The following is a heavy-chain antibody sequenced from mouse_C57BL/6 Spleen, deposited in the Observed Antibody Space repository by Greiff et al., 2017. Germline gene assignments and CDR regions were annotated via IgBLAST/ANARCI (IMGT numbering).Heavy chain of an antibody. J-gene: IGHJ4*01. V-gene: IGHV1-69*01. D-gene: IGHD2-4*01. CDR3: ARGRLRYAMDY. CDR1: GYTFTSYW. Sequence: QVHVKQPGAELVMPGASVKLSCKASGYTFTSYWMHWVKQRPGQGLEWIGEIDPSDSYTNYNQKFKGKSTLTVDKSSSTAYMQLSSLTSEDSAVYYCARGRLRYAMDYWGQGTSVTVSS. CDR2: IDPSDSYT.